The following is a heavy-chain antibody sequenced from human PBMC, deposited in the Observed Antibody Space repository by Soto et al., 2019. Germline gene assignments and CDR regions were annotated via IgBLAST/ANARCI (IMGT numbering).Heavy chain of an antibody. D-gene: IGHD4-17*01. V-gene: IGHV1-18*01. J-gene: IGHJ3*01. Sequence: ASVKVSCKASGYTFTSYGISWVRQAPGQGLEWMGWISAYNGNTNYAQKLQGRVTMTTDTSTSTAYMELRSLRSDDTAVYYCARGPTTVTTRDAFDVWGQGTMVTVSS. CDR2: ISAYNGNT. CDR1: GYTFTSYG. CDR3: ARGPTTVTTRDAFDV.